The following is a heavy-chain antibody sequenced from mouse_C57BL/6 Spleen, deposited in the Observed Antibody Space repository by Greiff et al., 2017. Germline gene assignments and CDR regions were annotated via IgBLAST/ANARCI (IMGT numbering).Heavy chain of an antibody. Sequence: EVQGVESGGGLVKPGGSLKLSCAASGFTFSDYGMHWVRQAPEKGLEWVAYISSGSSTIYYADTVKGRFTISRDNAKNTLFLQMTSLRSEDTAIYYCGLTVVAYWYFDVWGTGTTVTVSS. CDR2: ISSGSSTI. D-gene: IGHD1-1*01. CDR1: GFTFSDYG. V-gene: IGHV5-17*01. CDR3: GLTVVAYWYFDV. J-gene: IGHJ1*03.